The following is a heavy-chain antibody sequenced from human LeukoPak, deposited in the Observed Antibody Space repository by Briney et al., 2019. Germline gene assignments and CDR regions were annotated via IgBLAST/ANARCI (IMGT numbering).Heavy chain of an antibody. D-gene: IGHD5-24*01. J-gene: IGHJ3*02. CDR3: VRRGGSDGWGAFDI. Sequence: GGSLRLSCAASEFTFSNYVMNWVRQAPGKGLEWVSSIRQSGDITYYADSVKGRFTISRDNSKNTLSLQMSSLSREDTAIYYCVRRGGSDGWGAFDIWGQGTVVTVSS. V-gene: IGHV3-23*01. CDR1: EFTFSNYV. CDR2: IRQSGDIT.